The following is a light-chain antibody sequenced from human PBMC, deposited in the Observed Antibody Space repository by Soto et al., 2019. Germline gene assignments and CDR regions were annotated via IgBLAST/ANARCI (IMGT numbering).Light chain of an antibody. CDR1: SSDVGNYDL. CDR3: CSYAGSSTLYV. J-gene: IGLJ1*01. Sequence: QSALTQPASVSGSPGQSITISCTGISSDVGNYDLVSWYQQHPGKAPKLMIYEDSKRPSGVSNRFSGSKSGNTASLTISGLQAEDEADYYCCSYAGSSTLYVFGTGTKVTVL. CDR2: EDS. V-gene: IGLV2-23*01.